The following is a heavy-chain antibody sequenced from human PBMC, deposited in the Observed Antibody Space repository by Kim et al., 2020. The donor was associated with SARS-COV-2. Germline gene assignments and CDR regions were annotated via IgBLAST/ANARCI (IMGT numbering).Heavy chain of an antibody. Sequence: GVSLRLSCAASGFTFSSYSMNWVRQAPGKGLEWVSSISSSSSYIYYADSVKGRFTISRDNAKNSLYLQMNSLRAEDTAVYYCARDGDWFRSIAVAGAGNGMDVWGQGTTVTVSS. CDR3: ARDGDWFRSIAVAGAGNGMDV. CDR1: GFTFSSYS. V-gene: IGHV3-21*01. D-gene: IGHD6-19*01. CDR2: ISSSSSYI. J-gene: IGHJ6*02.